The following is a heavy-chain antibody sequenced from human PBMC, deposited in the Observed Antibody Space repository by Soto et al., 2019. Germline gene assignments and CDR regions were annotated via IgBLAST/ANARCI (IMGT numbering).Heavy chain of an antibody. V-gene: IGHV4-59*08. CDR1: GGSISSYY. CDR2: IYYSGST. Sequence: SETLSLTCTVSGGSISSYYGGWFRQPPGKGLEWIGYIYYSGSTNYNPSLKSRVTISVDTSKNQFSLKLSSVTAADTAVYYCARQAPYYDYVWGSYRPSNWFDPWGQGTLVTSPQ. D-gene: IGHD3-16*02. J-gene: IGHJ5*02. CDR3: ARQAPYYDYVWGSYRPSNWFDP.